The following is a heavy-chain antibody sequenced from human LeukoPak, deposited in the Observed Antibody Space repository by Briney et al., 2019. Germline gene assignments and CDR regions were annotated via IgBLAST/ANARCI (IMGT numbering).Heavy chain of an antibody. J-gene: IGHJ4*02. CDR1: GFTFSSYA. CDR3: VKGYCSSISCFGDY. V-gene: IGHV3-64D*09. CDR2: ISSNGGST. D-gene: IGHD2-2*01. Sequence: GGSLRLSCAASGFTFSSYAMHWVRQAPGKGLEYVSAISSNGGSTYYADSVKGRFTISRDNSKNTLYLQMSSLRAEDTAVYYCVKGYCSSISCFGDYWGQGTLVTFSS.